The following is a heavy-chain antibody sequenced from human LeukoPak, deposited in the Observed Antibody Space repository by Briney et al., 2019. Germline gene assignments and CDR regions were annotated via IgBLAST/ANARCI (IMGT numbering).Heavy chain of an antibody. CDR2: IYYSGST. CDR3: ASHQVRYSSSLYAFDI. V-gene: IGHV4-39*01. D-gene: IGHD6-13*01. CDR1: GGSISSSSYY. Sequence: PSETLSLTCTVSGGSISSSSYYWGWIRQPPGKGLEWIGSIYYSGSTYYNPSLKSRVTISVDTSKNQFSLKLSSVTAADTAVYYCASHQVRYSSSLYAFDIWGQGTMVTVSS. J-gene: IGHJ3*02.